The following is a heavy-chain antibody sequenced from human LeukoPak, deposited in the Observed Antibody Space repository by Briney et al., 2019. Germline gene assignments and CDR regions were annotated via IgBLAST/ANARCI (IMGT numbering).Heavy chain of an antibody. J-gene: IGHJ4*02. D-gene: IGHD6-19*01. CDR2: INLHTGGT. V-gene: IGHV1-2*02. CDR3: ATVGGGWYEGFDY. CDR1: GYTFTDYY. Sequence: ASVKVSCKTSGYTFTDYYIHWVRPAPGQGLEWVGWINLHTGGTNYAQKFQGRVTMTRDTSISTAYMEVCRLRFDDTAVYYCATVGGGWYEGFDYWGQGTQVTVSS.